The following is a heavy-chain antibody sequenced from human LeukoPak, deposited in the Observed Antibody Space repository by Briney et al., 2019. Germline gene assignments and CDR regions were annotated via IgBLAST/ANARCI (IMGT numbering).Heavy chain of an antibody. D-gene: IGHD6-6*01. J-gene: IGHJ5*02. CDR2: IYYSGST. CDR1: GGSISSYY. Sequence: NASETLSLTCTVSGGSISSYYWSWIRQPPGKGLEWIGYIYYSGSTNYNPSLKSRVTISVDTSKNQFSLKLSSVTAADTAVYYCARVLSPYSSSFDPWGQGTLVTVSS. CDR3: ARVLSPYSSSFDP. V-gene: IGHV4-59*01.